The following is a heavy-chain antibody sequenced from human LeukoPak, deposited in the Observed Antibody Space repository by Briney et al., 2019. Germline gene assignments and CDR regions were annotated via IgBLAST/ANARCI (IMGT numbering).Heavy chain of an antibody. D-gene: IGHD1-26*01. V-gene: IGHV3-48*03. CDR2: ISSSGSTI. CDR3: AKGGSGTYFLDY. CDR1: GFTFSSYE. J-gene: IGHJ4*02. Sequence: GGSLRLSCAASGFTFSSYEMNWVRQAPGKGLEWVSYISSSGSTIYYADSGKGRFTISRDNAKNSLYLQMNSLRVEDTAVYYCAKGGSGTYFLDYWGQGTLVTVSS.